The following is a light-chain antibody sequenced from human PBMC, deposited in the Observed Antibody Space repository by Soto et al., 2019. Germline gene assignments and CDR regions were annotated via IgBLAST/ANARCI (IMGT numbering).Light chain of an antibody. CDR1: QIMLYSSNNMKY. CDR2: WAS. Sequence: IVMTQSPDSLTVFLGERATINCKSSQIMLYSSNNMKYLAWYQQKPGQPPKLLIYWASTRESVVPDRFSCSGSGTDFTLTISSLQSEDVAVYYCQNFDTTPWTFGQGTKVAIK. CDR3: QNFDTTPWT. V-gene: IGKV4-1*01. J-gene: IGKJ1*01.